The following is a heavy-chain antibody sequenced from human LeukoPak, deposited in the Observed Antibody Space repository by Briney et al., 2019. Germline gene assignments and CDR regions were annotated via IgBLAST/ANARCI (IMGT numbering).Heavy chain of an antibody. D-gene: IGHD2-2*01. V-gene: IGHV3-21*01. CDR1: GVTFSSYS. CDR2: MSAGSGYI. CDR3: ARAGGYHLPPYYMDV. J-gene: IGHJ6*03. Sequence: GGSLRLSCEASGVTFSSYSVNWVRQAPGKGLEWVSSMSAGSGYIYYAESVKGRFTISRDTAQNSLYLRMNSLRAEDTAVYYCARAGGYHLPPYYMDVWGNGTTVTVSS.